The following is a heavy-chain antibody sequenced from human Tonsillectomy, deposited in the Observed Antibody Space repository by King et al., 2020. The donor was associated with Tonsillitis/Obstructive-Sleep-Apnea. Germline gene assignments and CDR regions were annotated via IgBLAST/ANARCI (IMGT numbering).Heavy chain of an antibody. D-gene: IGHD6-13*01. CDR3: ARGPPRYSSNWSLFGY. Sequence: VQLVESGGGLVQPGGSLRLSCAASGFTSSSDSMNWVRQAPGKGLEWVSYISGSSGTIHYADSVKGRSTISRDNAKNSMDLQMNSLRDEDTAVYYCARGPPRYSSNWSLFGYWGQGTLVTVSS. CDR2: ISGSSGTI. J-gene: IGHJ4*02. V-gene: IGHV3-48*02. CDR1: GFTSSSDS.